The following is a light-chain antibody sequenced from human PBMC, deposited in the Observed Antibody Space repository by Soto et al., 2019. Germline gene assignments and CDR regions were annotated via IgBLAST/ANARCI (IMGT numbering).Light chain of an antibody. Sequence: AIRMTQSPSSLSASTGDRVTITCRASQGISSYLAWYQQKPGKAPKLLIYAASTLQSGVPSRFSGSGSGTDFTLTITSLHPEDFATYYCQQSYNTPRTFGQGTKVDI. V-gene: IGKV1-8*01. J-gene: IGKJ1*01. CDR1: QGISSY. CDR3: QQSYNTPRT. CDR2: AAS.